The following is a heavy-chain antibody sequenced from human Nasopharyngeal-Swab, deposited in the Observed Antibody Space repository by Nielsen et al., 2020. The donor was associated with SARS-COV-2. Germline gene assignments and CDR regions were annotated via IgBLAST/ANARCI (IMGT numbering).Heavy chain of an antibody. V-gene: IGHV1-2*02. J-gene: IGHJ5*02. CDR2: INPNSGGT. D-gene: IGHD3-10*01. CDR3: ARDLPGGP. Sequence: ASVKVSCKPSGYTFTDYYMHWVRQAPGQGLEWMGWINPNSGGTHYAQKFQGRVTMSRDTSISTAYLELSSLTFDDTAIYYCARDLPGGPWGQGTLVTVSS. CDR1: GYTFTDYY.